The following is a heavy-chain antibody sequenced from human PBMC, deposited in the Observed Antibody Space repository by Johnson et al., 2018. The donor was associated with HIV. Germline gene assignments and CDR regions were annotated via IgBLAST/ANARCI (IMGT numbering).Heavy chain of an antibody. CDR1: GFTFSSFG. Sequence: QVQLVESGGGVVQPGGSLRLSCAASGFTFSSFGMHWVRQAPGKGLEWVAFMRFDGSNKYYADSVKGRFTISRDNSKNTLYLQMNSLRAEDTAVYYCARGSGSSIAARGAFDIWGQGTVVTVSS. J-gene: IGHJ3*02. CDR2: MRFDGSNK. CDR3: ARGSGSSIAARGAFDI. V-gene: IGHV3-30*02. D-gene: IGHD6-6*01.